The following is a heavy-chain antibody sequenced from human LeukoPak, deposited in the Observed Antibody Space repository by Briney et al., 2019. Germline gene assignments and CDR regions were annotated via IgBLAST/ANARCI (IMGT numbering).Heavy chain of an antibody. CDR3: AIDPNWGTHS. J-gene: IGHJ4*02. Sequence: GGSLRLSCAASGFTFSTYTVYWVRHPPGKRLEWVSIIGSSGGGIHYADSVKGRFTISRDNSKNALYLQMNSLRVEDTAVYYCAIDPNWGTHSWGQGVLVTVSS. CDR2: IGSSGGGI. D-gene: IGHD7-27*01. CDR1: GFTFSTYT. V-gene: IGHV3-23*01.